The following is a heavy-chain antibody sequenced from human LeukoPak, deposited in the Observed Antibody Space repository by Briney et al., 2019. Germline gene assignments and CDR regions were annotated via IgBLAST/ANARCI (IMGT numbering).Heavy chain of an antibody. D-gene: IGHD3-22*01. CDR1: GFTLSSYA. J-gene: IGHJ4*02. V-gene: IGHV3-23*01. CDR3: AKATRYYYDSSGYYRETNDY. Sequence: GGSLRLSCAASGFTLSSYAMSWVRQAPGKGLEWVSAISGSGGSTYYADSVKGRFTISRDNSKNTLYLQMNSLRAEDTAVYYCAKATRYYYDSSGYYRETNDYWGQGTLVTVSS. CDR2: ISGSGGST.